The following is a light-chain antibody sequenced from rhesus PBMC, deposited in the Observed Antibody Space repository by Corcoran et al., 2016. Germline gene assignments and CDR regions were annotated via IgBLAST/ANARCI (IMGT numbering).Light chain of an antibody. CDR2: RAS. V-gene: IGKV1-22*01. Sequence: DIQMTQSPSSLSASVGDTVTISCRASQRVMTWFAWYQQQPGKAPKLLIYRASQLQRWVPSRFSGSGSGTDFTLTISSRQSQDFATYLCRQYIRGPLTFGGGTKLDLK. CDR3: RQYIRGPLT. CDR1: QRVMTW. J-gene: IGKJ4*01.